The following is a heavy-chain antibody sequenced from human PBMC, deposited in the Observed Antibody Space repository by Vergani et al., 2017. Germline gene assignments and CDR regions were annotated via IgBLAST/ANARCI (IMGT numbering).Heavy chain of an antibody. CDR1: GFTFSSYA. CDR2: ISYDGCNK. V-gene: IGHV3-30-3*01. CDR3: ARDPDSSSSYCYYMDV. D-gene: IGHD6-6*01. Sequence: QVQLVESGGGVVQPGRSLRLSCASSGFTFSSYAMHWVRQAPGKGLEWVAVISYDGCNKYYADSVKGRFTISRENSKNTLYLQMNSLRAEDTAVYYCARDPDSSSSYCYYMDVWGKGTTVTVSS. J-gene: IGHJ6*03.